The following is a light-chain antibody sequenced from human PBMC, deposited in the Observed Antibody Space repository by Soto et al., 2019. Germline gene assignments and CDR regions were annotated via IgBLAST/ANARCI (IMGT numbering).Light chain of an antibody. Sequence: QSALTQPPSASGTPGQRVTISCSGSSSNIGSNTVNWYQQLPGTAPKHLIFSNNQRPSGVPDRFSGSKSGTSASLAISGLQPEDEADYYWAAWDDSLSWVFGGGTKLTVL. CDR1: SSNIGSNT. CDR3: AAWDDSLSWV. J-gene: IGLJ3*02. CDR2: SNN. V-gene: IGLV1-44*01.